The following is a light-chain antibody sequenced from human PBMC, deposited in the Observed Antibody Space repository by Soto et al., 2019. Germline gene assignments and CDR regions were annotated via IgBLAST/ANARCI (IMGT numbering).Light chain of an antibody. CDR2: KAS. J-gene: IGKJ1*01. CDR1: QSISNK. CDR3: QQYNSYLLWT. V-gene: IGKV1-5*03. Sequence: DIAMTQSPSTLSASVGDSVTITCRASQSISNKLAWYQQKPGKAPELLIYKASSLESGVSSRFSGSGSGTEFTLTISSLQPDDSASYFCQQYNSYLLWTFGQGTKVEIK.